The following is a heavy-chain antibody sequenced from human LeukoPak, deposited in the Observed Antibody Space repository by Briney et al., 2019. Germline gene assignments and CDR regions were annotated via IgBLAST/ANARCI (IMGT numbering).Heavy chain of an antibody. J-gene: IGHJ4*02. Sequence: ASVKVSCKASGYTFTGYYMHWVRQAPGQGLEWMGWINPNSGGTNYAQKFQGRVTMTRDTSISTAYMELSRPRSDDTAVYYCARDKYYYDSSGPAPFDYWGQGTLVTVSS. CDR3: ARDKYYYDSSGPAPFDY. CDR1: GYTFTGYY. V-gene: IGHV1-2*02. CDR2: INPNSGGT. D-gene: IGHD3-22*01.